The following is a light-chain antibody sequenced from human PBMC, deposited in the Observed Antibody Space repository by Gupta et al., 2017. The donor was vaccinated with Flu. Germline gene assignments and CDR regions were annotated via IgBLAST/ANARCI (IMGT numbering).Light chain of an antibody. Sequence: TIACTGSSSDIGAGHDVHWYQQLPGSAPKLRSYVNSNRPSGVPDRFSVSKSGTSDSLAITGLQAEDEAEYDCQSYDNGLSGPYVLGTGTKVTVL. CDR1: SSDIGAGHD. CDR2: VNS. J-gene: IGLJ1*01. CDR3: QSYDNGLSGPYV. V-gene: IGLV1-40*01.